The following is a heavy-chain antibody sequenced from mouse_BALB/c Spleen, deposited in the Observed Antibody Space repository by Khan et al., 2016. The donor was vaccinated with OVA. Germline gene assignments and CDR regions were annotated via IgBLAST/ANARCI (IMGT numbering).Heavy chain of an antibody. CDR3: ARQPGYCEASAMDY. CDR1: GFTFSSYG. Sequence: EVKLEESGGDLVKPGGSLKLSCAASGFTFSSYGMSWVRQTPDKRLEWVAAISSGGSYTYYPDSLKGRFTISRDNAKNTLYLQMSSLKSEDTAMYYCARQPGYCEASAMDYWGQGTSVTVSS. CDR2: ISSGGSYT. V-gene: IGHV5-6*02. J-gene: IGHJ4*01. D-gene: IGHD2-3*01.